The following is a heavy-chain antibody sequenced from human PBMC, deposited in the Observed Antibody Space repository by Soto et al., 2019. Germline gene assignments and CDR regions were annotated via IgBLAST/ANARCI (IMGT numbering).Heavy chain of an antibody. CDR1: GFTFGSYA. CDR2: ISVSGANT. V-gene: IGHV3-23*01. D-gene: IGHD3-16*01. Sequence: GGSLRLSCVASGFTFGSYALTWVRQAPGKGLEWVSVISVSGANTYYADSVKGWFTISRDNSKNTLYLQMNSLRAEDTAIYYCGKASTYPLDGVDVWGQGTTVTVSS. CDR3: GKASTYPLDGVDV. J-gene: IGHJ6*02.